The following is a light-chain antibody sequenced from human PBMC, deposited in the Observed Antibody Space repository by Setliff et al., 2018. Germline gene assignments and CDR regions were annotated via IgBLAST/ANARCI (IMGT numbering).Light chain of an antibody. J-gene: IGLJ1*01. CDR3: SSYTSSSIFYV. CDR2: DVS. CDR1: SSDVGGYNS. Sequence: QSVLTQPASVSGSPGQSITISCTGISSDVGGYNSVSWYQQHPGKAPKLMIYDVSNRPSGVSNRFSGSKSGNTASLTISGLQAEDEADYYCSSYTSSSIFYVFGTGTKVTVL. V-gene: IGLV2-14*03.